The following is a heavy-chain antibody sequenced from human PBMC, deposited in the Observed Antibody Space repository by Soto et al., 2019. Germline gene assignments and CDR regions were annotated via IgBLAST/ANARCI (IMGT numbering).Heavy chain of an antibody. Sequence: EVQLVESGGGLVQPGGSLRLSFAASGFTVSSKYMSCVRPAPGKGLEWVSLIQSGGPTYYEDSVKGRFTISRDTSENTVHLQIDSLRAEDSAVYYCARDDVLCDGGRCDGVPLDVWVKGTTVTGCS. J-gene: IGHJ6*04. CDR3: ARDDVLCDGGRCDGVPLDV. V-gene: IGHV3-66*01. CDR2: IQSGGPT. CDR1: GFTVSSKY. D-gene: IGHD2-15*01.